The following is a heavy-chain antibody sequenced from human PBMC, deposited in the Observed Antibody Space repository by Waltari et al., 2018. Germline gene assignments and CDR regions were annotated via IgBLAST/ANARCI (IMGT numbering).Heavy chain of an antibody. Sequence: QVQLVQSGAAVKKPGASGKVTCKASGYTLPHYALSWVRQAPGQGLEWMGWISGNNGHTNHAQKVQGRLIMTKDTSTTTVYMELTYLTSDDTAVYYCARERHRLMEEGYLMALDPWGQGTLVTVSS. D-gene: IGHD3-3*01. CDR2: ISGNNGHT. J-gene: IGHJ5*02. CDR3: ARERHRLMEEGYLMALDP. V-gene: IGHV1-18*01. CDR1: GYTLPHYA.